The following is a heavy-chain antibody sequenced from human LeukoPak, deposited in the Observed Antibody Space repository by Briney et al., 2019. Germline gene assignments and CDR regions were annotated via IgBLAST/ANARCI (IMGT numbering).Heavy chain of an antibody. CDR3: AKDLTPAAWNAFDI. J-gene: IGHJ3*02. CDR1: GFTFSSYG. D-gene: IGHD2-2*01. Sequence: PGRSLRLSCAAPGFTFSSYGMHWVRQAPGKGLEWVAVISYDGSNKYYADSVKGRFTISRDNSKNTLYLQMNSLRAEDTAVYYCAKDLTPAAWNAFDIWGQGTMVTVSS. CDR2: ISYDGSNK. V-gene: IGHV3-30*18.